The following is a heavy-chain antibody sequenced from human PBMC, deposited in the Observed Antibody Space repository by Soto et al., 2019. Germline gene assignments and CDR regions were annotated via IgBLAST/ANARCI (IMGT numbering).Heavy chain of an antibody. CDR3: ARGYNVVVPAANYYYYGMDA. V-gene: IGHV4-34*01. Sequence: SETLSLTCAVYGGSFSGYYWSWIRQPPGKGLEWIGEINHSGSTNYNPSLKSRVTISVDTSKNQFSLKLSSVTAADTAVYYCARGYNVVVPAANYYYYGMDAWGQGTTATVSS. CDR2: INHSGST. CDR1: GGSFSGYY. J-gene: IGHJ6*02. D-gene: IGHD2-2*01.